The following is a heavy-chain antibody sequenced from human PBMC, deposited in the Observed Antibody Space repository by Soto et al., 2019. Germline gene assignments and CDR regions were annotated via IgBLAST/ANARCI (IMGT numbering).Heavy chain of an antibody. V-gene: IGHV3-48*01. CDR3: VRYDYGGPQTYYFDY. D-gene: IGHD4-17*01. Sequence: GGSLRLSCAASGFRFSDYSMNWVRQAPGRGLEWVSYISSSSFTIHYADSVEGRFAISRDNAKNSLYLQMNSLRVEDTAVYYCVRYDYGGPQTYYFDYWGQGTLVTVSS. CDR1: GFRFSDYS. CDR2: ISSSSFTI. J-gene: IGHJ4*02.